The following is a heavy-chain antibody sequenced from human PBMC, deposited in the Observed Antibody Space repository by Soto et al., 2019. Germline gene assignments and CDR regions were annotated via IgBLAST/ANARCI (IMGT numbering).Heavy chain of an antibody. D-gene: IGHD3-22*01. CDR1: GGSISSGGYY. CDR2: IYYSGST. J-gene: IGHJ5*02. V-gene: IGHV4-31*03. Sequence: QVQLQESGPGLVKPSQTLSLTCTVSGGSISSGGYYWSWIRQHPGKGLEWIGYIYYSGSTYYNPSLKSRVNISVDTSKNQFSLKLSSVTAADTAVYYCARVGGYDSSGSPNWFDPWGQGTLVTVSS. CDR3: ARVGGYDSSGSPNWFDP.